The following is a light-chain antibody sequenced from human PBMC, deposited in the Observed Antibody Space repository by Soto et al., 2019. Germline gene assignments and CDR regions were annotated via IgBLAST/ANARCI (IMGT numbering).Light chain of an antibody. Sequence: DIQMTQSPSSLSASVGDRGTISCRASQGISNYLAWYQQKPWNVPEILIYAASTLHSGVPSRFSGSVSGTDFTLTISSLQPEDVASYYSQKYSGAPWSFGQGTKVEIK. CDR1: QGISNY. J-gene: IGKJ1*01. V-gene: IGKV1-27*01. CDR2: AAS. CDR3: QKYSGAPWS.